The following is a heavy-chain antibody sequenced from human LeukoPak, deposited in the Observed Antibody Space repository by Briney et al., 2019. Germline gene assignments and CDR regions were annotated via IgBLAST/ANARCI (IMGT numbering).Heavy chain of an antibody. CDR3: ARGDSYGYVGYYGMDV. CDR2: ISAYNGNT. CDR1: GYTFTSYG. D-gene: IGHD5-18*01. J-gene: IGHJ6*02. Sequence: GASVKVSCKASGYTFTSYGISWVRQAPGQGLEWMGWISAYNGNTNYAQKLQGRVTMTTDTSTSTAYMELRSLRFDDTAVYYCARGDSYGYVGYYGMDVWGQGTMVTVSS. V-gene: IGHV1-18*01.